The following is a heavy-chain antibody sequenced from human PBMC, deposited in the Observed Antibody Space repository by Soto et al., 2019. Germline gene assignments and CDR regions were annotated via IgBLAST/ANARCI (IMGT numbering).Heavy chain of an antibody. CDR1: GGSLSRYF. V-gene: IGHV4-59*01. J-gene: IGHJ6*03. CDR3: AREAVKDDFWSGYYSPYYYYYLDV. Sequence: QVQLQESGPGLVKPSETLSLTCTVSGGSLSRYFWSWIRQPPGKGLEWIGYIYYSGSTNYNPSLPGRVTISVDTSKNQFSLNLRSATAADTAVYYCAREAVKDDFWSGYYSPYYYYYLDVWGKGTTVTVSS. CDR2: IYYSGST. D-gene: IGHD3-3*01.